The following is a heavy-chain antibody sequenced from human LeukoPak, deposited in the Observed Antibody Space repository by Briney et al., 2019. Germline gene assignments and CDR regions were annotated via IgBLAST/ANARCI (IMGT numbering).Heavy chain of an antibody. J-gene: IGHJ4*02. Sequence: XXLSXTXXVYGGXFSGYXWSWVRQPPXXGXEWVGEINHSGSTNYNPSLKSRVTISVDTSKNQFSLKLSSVTAADTAVYYCARRVIGQYPDFDYWGQGTLVTVSS. CDR1: GGXFSGYX. CDR3: ARRVIGQYPDFDY. CDR2: INHSGST. D-gene: IGHD3-16*02. V-gene: IGHV4-34*01.